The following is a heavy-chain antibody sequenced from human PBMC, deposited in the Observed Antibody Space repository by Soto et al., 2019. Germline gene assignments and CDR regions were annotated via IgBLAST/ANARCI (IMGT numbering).Heavy chain of an antibody. Sequence: GGSLRLSCAASGFTFSSYAMSWVRQAPGKGLEWVSAISGSGGSTYYADSVKGRFTISRDNSKNTLYLQMNSLRAEDTAVYYCAKGRAYQWLVRPNAFASWGKGTMVTVSS. CDR1: GFTFSSYA. CDR3: AKGRAYQWLVRPNAFAS. J-gene: IGHJ3*02. V-gene: IGHV3-23*01. CDR2: ISGSGGST. D-gene: IGHD6-19*01.